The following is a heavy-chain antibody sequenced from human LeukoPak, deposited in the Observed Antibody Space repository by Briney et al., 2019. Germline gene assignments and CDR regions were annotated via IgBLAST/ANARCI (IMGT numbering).Heavy chain of an antibody. J-gene: IGHJ4*02. V-gene: IGHV1-69*04. Sequence: GSSVKVSCKASGGTFSSYAISWVRQAPGQGLEWTGRIIPILGIANYAQKFQGRVTITADKSTSTAYMELSSLRSEDTAVYYCARLSAAAGDYWGQGTLVTVSS. CDR3: ARLSAAAGDY. CDR1: GGTFSSYA. CDR2: IIPILGIA. D-gene: IGHD6-13*01.